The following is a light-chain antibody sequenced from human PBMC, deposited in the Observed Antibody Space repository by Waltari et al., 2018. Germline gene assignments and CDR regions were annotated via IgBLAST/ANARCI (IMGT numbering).Light chain of an antibody. CDR2: HAS. Sequence: EILMTQSPATLSLSPGERATLSCRASQSISFNLAWYQQRPGQPPRLLIFHASTRATGVPARFSGSGSGTAFTLTIRTLQSEDSAVYYCQQYNVWPPITFGQGTRLEIK. J-gene: IGKJ5*01. V-gene: IGKV3-15*01. CDR1: QSISFN. CDR3: QQYNVWPPIT.